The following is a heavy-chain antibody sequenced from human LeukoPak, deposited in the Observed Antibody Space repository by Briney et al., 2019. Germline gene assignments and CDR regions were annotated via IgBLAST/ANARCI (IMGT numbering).Heavy chain of an antibody. V-gene: IGHV1-18*04. J-gene: IGHJ4*02. CDR3: ARDFPYSYGYKWDFDY. CDR1: GYTFTSYG. D-gene: IGHD5-18*01. CDR2: ISAYNVNT. Sequence: GASVKVSCKASGYTFTSYGISWVRQAPGQGLEWMGWISAYNVNTNYAQKLQGRVTMTTDTSTSTAYMELRSLRSDDTAVYYCARDFPYSYGYKWDFDYWGQGTLVTVSS.